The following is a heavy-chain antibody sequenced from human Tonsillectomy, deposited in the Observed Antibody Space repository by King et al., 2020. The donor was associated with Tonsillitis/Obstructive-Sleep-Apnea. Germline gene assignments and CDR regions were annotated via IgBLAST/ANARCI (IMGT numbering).Heavy chain of an antibody. D-gene: IGHD1-14*01. J-gene: IGHJ3*02. CDR1: GGSISSYY. CDR3: AREEPGMDAFDI. CDR2: FYYSGST. Sequence: QLQESGPGLVKPSETLSLTCTVPGGSISSYYWSWIRQPPGKGLECIGYFYYSGSTNYNPSLKRRVTISADTSKNQFSLKLSSVTAADTAVYYCAREEPGMDAFDIWGKGTLVSVSP. V-gene: IGHV4-59*01.